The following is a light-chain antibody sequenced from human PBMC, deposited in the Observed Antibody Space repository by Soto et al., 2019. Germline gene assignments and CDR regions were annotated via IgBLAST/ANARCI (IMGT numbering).Light chain of an antibody. CDR3: QHYGSSPLIT. Sequence: EIVLTQSPGTLSLSPGEGVTVSCRVIQSINSKSLVWYQRKFGQAPRLLIYNTSSRATGIPDRFSGSGSGTDFTLTISRLEPEDFAVFYCQHYGSSPLITFGRGTRLEIK. J-gene: IGKJ5*01. CDR1: QSINSKS. V-gene: IGKV3-20*01. CDR2: NTS.